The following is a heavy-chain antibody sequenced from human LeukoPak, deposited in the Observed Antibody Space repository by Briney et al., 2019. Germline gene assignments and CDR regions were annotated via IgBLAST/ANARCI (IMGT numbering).Heavy chain of an antibody. J-gene: IGHJ4*02. V-gene: IGHV3-49*03. D-gene: IGHD3-9*01. CDR3: TRPQYDILTGYPSDFDY. Sequence: GGSLRLSCTASGFTFGVYAMSWFRQAPGKGLEWVGFIRSKAYGGTTEYAASVKGRFTISRDDSKSIAYLQMNSLKTEDTAVYYCTRPQYDILTGYPSDFDYWGQGTLVTVSS. CDR2: IRSKAYGGTT. CDR1: GFTFGVYA.